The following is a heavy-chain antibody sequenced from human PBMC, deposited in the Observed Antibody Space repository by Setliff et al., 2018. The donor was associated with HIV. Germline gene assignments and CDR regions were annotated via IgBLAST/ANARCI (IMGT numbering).Heavy chain of an antibody. Sequence: ASVKVSCKALGFLVTGYNVHWVRQTPGHGPEWLGRINPNNGGTNYAQKFQGRVTMSLDTSTSTVYLELKALTSDDTAVYYCVRPRVFDSFDVWGPGTMVTVSS. CDR3: VRPRVFDSFDV. V-gene: IGHV1-2*06. CDR1: GFLVTGYN. J-gene: IGHJ3*01. CDR2: INPNNGGT.